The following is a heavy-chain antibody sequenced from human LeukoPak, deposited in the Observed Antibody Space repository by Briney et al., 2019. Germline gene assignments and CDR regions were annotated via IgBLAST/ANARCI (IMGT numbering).Heavy chain of an antibody. CDR3: ARDLYYDGYDY. D-gene: IGHD3-22*01. Sequence: GGSLRLSCAASGFTFSDYYMSWIRQAPGKGLEWVSYIGSSDRTMYYADSVKGRFTISRDNAKNSLYLQMNSLRAEDTAVYYCARDLYYDGYDYWGQGTLVTVSS. J-gene: IGHJ4*02. CDR1: GFTFSDYY. CDR2: IGSSDRTM. V-gene: IGHV3-11*01.